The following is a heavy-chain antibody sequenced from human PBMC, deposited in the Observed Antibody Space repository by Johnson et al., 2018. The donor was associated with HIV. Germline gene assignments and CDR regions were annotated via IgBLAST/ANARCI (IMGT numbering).Heavy chain of an antibody. CDR1: GFTFSDYY. D-gene: IGHD5-24*01. CDR3: ARACRDGYTCDAYDI. J-gene: IGHJ3*02. CDR2: ISSSGTTM. Sequence: QVQLVESGGGLVQPGGSLRLSCAASGFTFSDYYMNWIRQAPGKGLEWVSYISSSGTTMYYADSVKGRFTISRDNSKNTLFLQMNSLRAEDTAVFYCARACRDGYTCDAYDIWGQGTMVTVSS. V-gene: IGHV3-11*04.